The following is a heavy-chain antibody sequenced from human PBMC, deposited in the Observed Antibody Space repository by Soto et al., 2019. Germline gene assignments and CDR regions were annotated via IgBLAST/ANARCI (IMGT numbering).Heavy chain of an antibody. J-gene: IGHJ6*02. CDR3: AKELADYYYYGMDV. Sequence: PGGPLRLSCAASGFTFSSYGMHWVRQAPGKGLEWVAVISYDGSNKYYADSVKGRFTISRDNSKNTLYLQMNSLRAEDTAVYYCAKELADYYYYGMDVWGQGTTVTVSS. CDR2: ISYDGSNK. V-gene: IGHV3-30*18. CDR1: GFTFSSYG.